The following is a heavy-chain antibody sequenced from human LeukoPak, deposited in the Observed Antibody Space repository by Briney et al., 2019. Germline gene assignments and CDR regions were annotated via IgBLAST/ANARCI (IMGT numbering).Heavy chain of an antibody. CDR3: ARVVRLLNYMDV. V-gene: IGHV4-39*07. CDR1: GGSLSSSSYY. D-gene: IGHD2-15*01. CDR2: IYYSGST. Sequence: SETLSLACTVSGGSLSSSSYYWGWLRQPPGTGLEWIGSIYYSGSTYYNTSLKSRVTISVDTSKNQFSLKLSSVTAADTAVYYCARVVRLLNYMDVWGKGTTVTISS. J-gene: IGHJ6*03.